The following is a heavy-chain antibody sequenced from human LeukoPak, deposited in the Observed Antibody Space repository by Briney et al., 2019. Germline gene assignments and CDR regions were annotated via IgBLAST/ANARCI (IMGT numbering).Heavy chain of an antibody. CDR1: GFTFSDYY. J-gene: IGHJ3*02. D-gene: IGHD3-10*01. Sequence: GGSLRLSCAASGFTFSDYYMSWIRQAPGKGLEWVSYISSGGSTYYADSVKGRFTISRDNSKNTLYLQMYSLRAEDTAVYYCAKGRGAFDIWGQGTMVTVSS. V-gene: IGHV3-11*01. CDR3: AKGRGAFDI. CDR2: ISSGGST.